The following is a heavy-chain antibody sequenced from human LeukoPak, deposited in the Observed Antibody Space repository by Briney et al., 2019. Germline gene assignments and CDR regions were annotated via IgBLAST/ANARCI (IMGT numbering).Heavy chain of an antibody. J-gene: IGHJ4*02. V-gene: IGHV3-23*01. Sequence: GGSLRLSCAASGFTFRSYAMSWVRQGPGKGLEWVSAIRSSGGSAYYEESVTGRFTITRDNSKNTLSLQMNSLRADDTAVYYCAKTTYSGGWYNFDYWGQGTVVT. CDR3: AKTTYSGGWYNFDY. CDR1: GFTFRSYA. CDR2: IRSSGGSA. D-gene: IGHD6-19*01.